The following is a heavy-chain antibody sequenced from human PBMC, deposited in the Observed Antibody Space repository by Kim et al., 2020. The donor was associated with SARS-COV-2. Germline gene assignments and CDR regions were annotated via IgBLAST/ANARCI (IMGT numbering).Heavy chain of an antibody. J-gene: IGHJ4*02. CDR3: ARHLYAALPFDY. CDR2: IYYSGST. CDR1: GGSISSYY. Sequence: SETLSLTCTVSGGSISSYYWSWIRQPPGKGLEWIGYIYYSGSTNYNPSLKSRVTISVDTSKNQFSLKLSSVTAADTAVYYCARHLYAALPFDYWGQGTLVTVSS. D-gene: IGHD6-6*01. V-gene: IGHV4-59*08.